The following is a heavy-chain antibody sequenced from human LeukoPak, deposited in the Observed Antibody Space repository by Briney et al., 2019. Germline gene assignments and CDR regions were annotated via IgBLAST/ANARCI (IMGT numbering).Heavy chain of an antibody. D-gene: IGHD2-2*01. CDR2: INPNDGDT. J-gene: IGHJ4*02. V-gene: IGHV1-2*02. Sequence: ASVKVSCKASGYTSTDYYMHWVRQAPGQGFEWMGWINPNDGDTNYAQKFQGRVTMTRDTSISTAHMEVSRMRSDDTAVYYCARANFLYCSSSTCLFDYWGQGTLVTVSS. CDR3: ARANFLYCSSSTCLFDY. CDR1: GYTSTDYY.